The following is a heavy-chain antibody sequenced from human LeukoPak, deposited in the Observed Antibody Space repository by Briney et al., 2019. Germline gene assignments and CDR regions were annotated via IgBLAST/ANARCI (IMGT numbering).Heavy chain of an antibody. CDR3: ARLVPAAYDYYYYYMDV. J-gene: IGHJ6*03. CDR1: GFTFTSSA. Sequence: GASVKVSCKASGFTFTSSAMQWVRQAPGQGLEWMGWISAYNGNTNYAQKLQGRVTMTTDTSTSTAYMELRSLRSDDTAVYYCARLVPAAYDYYYYYMDVWGKGTTVTVSS. CDR2: ISAYNGNT. V-gene: IGHV1-18*01. D-gene: IGHD2-2*01.